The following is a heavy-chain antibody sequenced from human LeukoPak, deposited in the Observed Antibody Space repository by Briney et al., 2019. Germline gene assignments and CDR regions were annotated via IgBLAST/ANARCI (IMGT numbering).Heavy chain of an antibody. V-gene: IGHV4-61*02. CDR3: ARVRRNSGNKYFDP. CDR2: IYISGGT. J-gene: IGHJ5*02. Sequence: SETLSLTCTVSGGSISSGNYYWSWIRQPAGMGLEWIGRIYISGGTEYNPSLKSRVTISIDTSKNQFYLRLSSVTAADTAVYYCARVRRNSGNKYFDPWGQGTRVAVSS. CDR1: GGSISSGNYY. D-gene: IGHD4-23*01.